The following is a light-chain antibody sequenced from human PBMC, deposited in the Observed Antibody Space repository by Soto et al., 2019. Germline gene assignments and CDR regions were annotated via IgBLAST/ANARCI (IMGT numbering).Light chain of an antibody. J-gene: IGKJ1*01. CDR3: LQCDNWPRT. Sequence: EIVMTQSPATLSVSPGERATLSCSASQSDSSNLAWYQQKPGQAPRLLIYGASTRATGIPARFSGSGSGTEFTLTISSLQFEDFAVYYCLQCDNWPRTFGQGTKVEIK. CDR2: GAS. CDR1: QSDSSN. V-gene: IGKV3-15*01.